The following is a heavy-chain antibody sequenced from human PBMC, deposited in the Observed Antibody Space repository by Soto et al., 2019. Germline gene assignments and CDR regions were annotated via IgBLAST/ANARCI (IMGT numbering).Heavy chain of an antibody. V-gene: IGHV4-34*01. D-gene: IGHD6-13*01. CDR3: ARASFGIAAAGTVPDYYYYMDV. CDR1: GGSFSGYY. J-gene: IGHJ6*03. Sequence: QVQLQQWGAGLLKPSETLSLTCAVYGGSFSGYYWSWIRQPPGKGLEWIGEITHSGSTNYNPSLKSRVTKSVDTSKNQFSLKLSSVPAADTAVYYWARASFGIAAAGTVPDYYYYMDVWGKGTTVTVSS. CDR2: ITHSGST.